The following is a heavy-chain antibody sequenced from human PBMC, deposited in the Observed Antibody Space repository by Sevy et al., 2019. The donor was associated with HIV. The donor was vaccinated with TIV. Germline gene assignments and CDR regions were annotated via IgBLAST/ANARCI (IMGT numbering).Heavy chain of an antibody. V-gene: IGHV3-30*04. CDR2: ISYDGRNK. Sequence: GGSLRLSCAASGFTFSNYAMHWVRQAPGKGLEWVAFISYDGRNKYYADSVEGRFTISRDSSKSTLYLQMNSLRAEDTAVYFCAKDRYGDTAFGDYWGQGSLVTVSS. CDR3: AKDRYGDTAFGDY. CDR1: GFTFSNYA. D-gene: IGHD4-17*01. J-gene: IGHJ4*02.